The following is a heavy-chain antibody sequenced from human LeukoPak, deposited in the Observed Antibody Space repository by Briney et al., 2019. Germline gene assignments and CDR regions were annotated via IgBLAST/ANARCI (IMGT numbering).Heavy chain of an antibody. D-gene: IGHD6-19*01. CDR2: IDSDGSGP. V-gene: IGHV3-74*01. CDR1: GFTFSSYW. CDR3: VRDSIAVTGDFDF. J-gene: IGHJ4*02. Sequence: GGSPRLSCAASGFTFSSYWMHWVRQTPGKGLVWVSLIDSDGSGPTYADSVKGRFTISRDNSKNTLYLQMNSLRAEDTAVYYCVRDSIAVTGDFDFWGQGTLVTVSS.